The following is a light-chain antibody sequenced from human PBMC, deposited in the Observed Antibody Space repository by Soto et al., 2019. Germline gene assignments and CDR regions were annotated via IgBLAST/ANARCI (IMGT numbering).Light chain of an antibody. CDR2: SNN. CDR1: SSNIGSNT. V-gene: IGLV1-44*01. CDR3: AAWDDSLNGRV. J-gene: IGLJ3*02. Sequence: QSVLTQPPSASGTPGQRVTISCSGSSSNIGSNTVNWYQQLPGTSPKHLIYSNNQRPSGVPDRFSGSKSGTSASLAISGLQSEDEADYYCAAWDDSLNGRVFGGGTKLTVL.